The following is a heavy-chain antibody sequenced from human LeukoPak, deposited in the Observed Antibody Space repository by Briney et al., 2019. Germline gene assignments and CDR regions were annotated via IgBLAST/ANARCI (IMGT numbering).Heavy chain of an antibody. V-gene: IGHV3-23*01. CDR2: ISGSGGSI. D-gene: IGHD2-15*01. J-gene: IGHJ4*02. Sequence: GGSLRLSCAVSGFTLSTYAMSWVRQAPGKGLQWVSAISGSGGSIYYADSVKGRFTISRDNTKNTLYLQMNSLRADDTAIYQCAKEGVSGVWGYGSGGSCSSLDYWGRGTLSPSPQ. CDR1: GFTLSTYA. CDR3: AKEGVSGVWGYGSGGSCSSLDY.